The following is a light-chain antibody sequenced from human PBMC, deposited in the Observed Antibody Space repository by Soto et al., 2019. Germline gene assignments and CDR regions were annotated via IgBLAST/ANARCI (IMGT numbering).Light chain of an antibody. Sequence: QSVLTQPPSVSGAPGQRVTISCTGSSSNIGAGYNVHWYQQVPGTAPKLLIYDDSNRPSGVPDRFSGSKSGTSASLAITGVQDEDEADYYCQSYDSSLSGWLFGGGTKLTVL. CDR3: QSYDSSLSGWL. J-gene: IGLJ3*02. V-gene: IGLV1-40*01. CDR1: SSNIGAGYN. CDR2: DDS.